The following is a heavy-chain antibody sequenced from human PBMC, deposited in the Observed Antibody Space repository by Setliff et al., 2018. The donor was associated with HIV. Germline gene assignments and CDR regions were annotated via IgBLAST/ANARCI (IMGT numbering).Heavy chain of an antibody. CDR3: VKGQFLEWFNWFDP. Sequence: PGGSLRLSCVGSGFTFNGYAMNWVRQAPGKGLEWVSYISSSSSSIYYGDSVKGRFTISRDNAKNSLDLQMSSLRSEDTAVYYCVKGQFLEWFNWFDPWGQGTLVTVSS. CDR1: GFTFNGYA. J-gene: IGHJ5*02. D-gene: IGHD3-3*01. V-gene: IGHV3-48*01. CDR2: ISSSSSSI.